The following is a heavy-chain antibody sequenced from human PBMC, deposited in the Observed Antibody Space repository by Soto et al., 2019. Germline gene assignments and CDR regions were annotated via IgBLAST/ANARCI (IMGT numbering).Heavy chain of an antibody. J-gene: IGHJ4*02. CDR1: GFTFTNYA. CDR2: ISGGGGSI. Sequence: EVQLLESGGGLVQPGGSLRLSCVASGFTFTNYAMNWVRQAPGKGLEWVSGISGGGGSIYYSDSVKGRFTISRDNSKNTLYLQMNSLRAEDTAVYYCAKDLMVAPGDYFAYWGQGTLVTVSS. D-gene: IGHD2-8*01. CDR3: AKDLMVAPGDYFAY. V-gene: IGHV3-23*01.